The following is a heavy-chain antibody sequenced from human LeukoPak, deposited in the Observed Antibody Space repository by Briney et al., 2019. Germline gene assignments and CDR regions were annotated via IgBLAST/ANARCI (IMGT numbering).Heavy chain of an antibody. D-gene: IGHD3-3*01. V-gene: IGHV3-20*04. CDR1: GFTFDDYG. J-gene: IGHJ5*02. CDR2: INWNGGST. Sequence: GGSLRLSCAASGFTFDDYGMNWVRQAPGKGLEWVSGINWNGGSTGYADSVKGRFTISRDNAKNYLYLQMNSLRAEDTALYYCASTVFGGFDPWGQGTLVTVSS. CDR3: ASTVFGGFDP.